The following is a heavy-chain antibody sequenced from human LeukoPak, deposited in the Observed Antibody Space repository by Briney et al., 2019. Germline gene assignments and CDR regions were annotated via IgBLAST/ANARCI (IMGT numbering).Heavy chain of an antibody. Sequence: GGSLRLSGAASRFTFSSYGMHWVRQAPGKGLEWVAFIRNDGSNKYYADSVKGRFTISRDNSKNTLYLQMISLRAEDTAVYYCARGAVTTDNWFDPWGQGTLVTVSS. D-gene: IGHD4-11*01. J-gene: IGHJ5*02. V-gene: IGHV3-30*02. CDR3: ARGAVTTDNWFDP. CDR1: RFTFSSYG. CDR2: IRNDGSNK.